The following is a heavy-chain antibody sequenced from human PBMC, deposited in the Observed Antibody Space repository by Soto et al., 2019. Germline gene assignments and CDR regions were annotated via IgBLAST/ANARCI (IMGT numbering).Heavy chain of an antibody. D-gene: IGHD2-15*01. CDR1: GFIFSSYS. CDR2: ISSSSSYI. CDR3: ARGVGGGPTNAFDI. V-gene: IGHV3-21*01. J-gene: IGHJ3*02. Sequence: EVQLVESGGGLVKPGGSLRLSCAASGFIFSSYSMHWVRQAPGKGLEWVSSISSSSSYIFYPDSVKGRFTISRGNAKNSLYLQMNSLSAEDMVVYYCARGVGGGPTNAFDILGQGTMGTVSS.